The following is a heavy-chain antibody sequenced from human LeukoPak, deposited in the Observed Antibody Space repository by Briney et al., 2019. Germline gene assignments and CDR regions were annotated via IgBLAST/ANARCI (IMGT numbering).Heavy chain of an antibody. CDR3: ARSGGSGSYYARYYYYYMDV. V-gene: IGHV7-4-1*02. CDR1: GYTFTGYY. Sequence: ASVKVSCRASGYTFTGYYMHWVRQAPGQGLEWMGWINTNTGNPTYAQGFTGRFVISLDTSVSTAYLQISSLKAEDTAVYYCARSGGSGSYYARYYYYYMDVWGKGSTVTVSS. CDR2: INTNTGNP. D-gene: IGHD3-10*01. J-gene: IGHJ6*03.